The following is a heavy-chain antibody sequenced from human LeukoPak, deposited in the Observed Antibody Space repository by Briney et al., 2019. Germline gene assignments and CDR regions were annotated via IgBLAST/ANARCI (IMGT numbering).Heavy chain of an antibody. CDR2: ISVSGVTI. J-gene: IGHJ4*02. D-gene: IGHD6-13*01. V-gene: IGHV3-11*04. Sequence: PGGSLRLSCSASGFSFSDYDMTWCRQAPGKGLEWVSSISVSGVTIYYADSVRGRFTISRDNAENSLYLQMNSLRAEDTAVYYCARIGYSSSCTDYWGQGTLVTVSS. CDR1: GFSFSDYD. CDR3: ARIGYSSSCTDY.